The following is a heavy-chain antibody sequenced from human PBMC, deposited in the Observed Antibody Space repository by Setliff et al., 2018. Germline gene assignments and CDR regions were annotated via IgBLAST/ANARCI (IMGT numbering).Heavy chain of an antibody. V-gene: IGHV4-38-2*02. D-gene: IGHD2-21*01. CDR3: AKEYVVNSFVSNSHQHYGLDV. J-gene: IGHJ6*02. Sequence: PSETLSLTCGVSGYSISSGHFWGWIRQPPGKGLEWLGNIFHSGSTYYNPTLNSRVTMSVDTSKNLFSLRLKSVTAADTAVYYCAKEYVVNSFVSNSHQHYGLDVWGQGTTVTVSS. CDR2: IFHSGST. CDR1: GYSISSGHF.